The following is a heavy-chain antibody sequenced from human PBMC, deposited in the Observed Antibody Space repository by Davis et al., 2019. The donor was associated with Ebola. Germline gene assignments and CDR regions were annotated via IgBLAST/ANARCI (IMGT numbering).Heavy chain of an antibody. Sequence: SVKVSCKTSGCTLTNYAVHWVRQAPGHGFEWLGCIIPVVDTKDYAQKFQGRVPLTADKATNTAYMELSGLRFDDTAVYYCARGKWFDPWGQGTLVTVSS. CDR3: ARGKWFDP. J-gene: IGHJ5*02. V-gene: IGHV1-69*06. CDR2: IIPVVDTK. CDR1: GCTLTNYA.